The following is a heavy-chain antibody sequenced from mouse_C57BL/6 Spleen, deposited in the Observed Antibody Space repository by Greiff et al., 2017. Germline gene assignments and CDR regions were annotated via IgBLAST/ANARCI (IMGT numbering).Heavy chain of an antibody. CDR2: INPSNGGT. Sequence: VQLQQPGTELVKPGASVKLSCKASGYTFTSYWMHWVKQSSGQGLEWIGNINPSNGGTNYNEKFKSKATLTVDKSSSTAYMQLSSLTSEDSAVYYCARLGNHWYFDVWGTGTTVTVSS. V-gene: IGHV1-53*01. CDR3: ARLGNHWYFDV. J-gene: IGHJ1*03. CDR1: GYTFTSYW. D-gene: IGHD2-1*01.